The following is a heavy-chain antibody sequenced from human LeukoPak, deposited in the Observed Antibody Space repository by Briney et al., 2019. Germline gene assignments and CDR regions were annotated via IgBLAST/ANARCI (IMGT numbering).Heavy chain of an antibody. CDR3: ARQTRDGSGSRGYFFDF. Sequence: GESLKISCQGSGYIFTHNWIGWVRQKPGKGLEWMGIIYPGDSDTRYSPSFEGQVTISVDKPSSTAYLQWSRLKASDTAIYYCARQTRDGSGSRGYFFDFWGQGTLVTVSS. CDR1: GYIFTHNW. J-gene: IGHJ4*02. V-gene: IGHV5-51*01. D-gene: IGHD3-10*01. CDR2: IYPGDSDT.